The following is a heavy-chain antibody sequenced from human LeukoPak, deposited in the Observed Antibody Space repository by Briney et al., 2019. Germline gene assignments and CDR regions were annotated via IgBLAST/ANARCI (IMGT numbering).Heavy chain of an antibody. CDR1: GGTFSSYA. Sequence: GASVKVSCKASGGTFSSYAISWVRQAPGQGLEWMGRIIPIFGTANYAQKFQGRVTITTDESTSTAYMELSSLRSEDTAVYYCARDRSLWFGGFKAWFDPWGQGTLVTVSS. V-gene: IGHV1-69*05. CDR2: IIPIFGTA. J-gene: IGHJ5*02. CDR3: ARDRSLWFGGFKAWFDP. D-gene: IGHD3-10*01.